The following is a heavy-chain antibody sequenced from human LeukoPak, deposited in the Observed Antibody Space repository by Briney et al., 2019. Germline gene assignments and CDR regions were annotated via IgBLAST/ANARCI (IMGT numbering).Heavy chain of an antibody. CDR2: MFNSGGT. CDR1: GGSITRTPYY. V-gene: IGHV4-39*07. J-gene: IGHJ6*02. D-gene: IGHD1-20*01. CDR3: ATITSSITSKGMDV. Sequence: PSETLSLTCTVSGGSITRTPYYWGWIRQPPGKGLEWIATMFNSGGTFYNPSLKSRVAMAVDTSKNQLSLQLNSVTAADTAVYYCATITSSITSKGMDVWGQGTTVIVSS.